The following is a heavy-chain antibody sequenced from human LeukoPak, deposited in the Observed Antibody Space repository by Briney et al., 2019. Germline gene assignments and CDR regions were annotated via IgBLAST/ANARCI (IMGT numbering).Heavy chain of an antibody. J-gene: IGHJ4*02. D-gene: IGHD5-18*01. Sequence: PSETLSLTCTVSGGSISTYHWNWIRKSPGKGLEWIGYMQSTGNSNYNPSLKSRVTMSVDMSRNQIVLNLSSVTAAGTAVYSCARDKQHSYGRYFDHWGQGTLVTVSS. CDR3: ARDKQHSYGRYFDH. CDR1: GGSISTYH. V-gene: IGHV4-59*01. CDR2: MQSTGNS.